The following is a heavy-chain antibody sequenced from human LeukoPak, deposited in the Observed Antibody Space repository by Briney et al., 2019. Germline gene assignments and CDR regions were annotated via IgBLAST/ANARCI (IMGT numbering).Heavy chain of an antibody. J-gene: IGHJ2*01. Sequence: GESLKISCKGSGYSFTTNWIGWVRQMPGKGLEWMGIVHPGDSDLRYSPSFQGQVTISADKSINTAYLHWDTLKASDTAIYYCARGFYFWHFDLWGRGTVVTVSS. V-gene: IGHV5-51*01. CDR3: ARGFYFWHFDL. CDR2: VHPGDSDL. CDR1: GYSFTTNW. D-gene: IGHD3-22*01.